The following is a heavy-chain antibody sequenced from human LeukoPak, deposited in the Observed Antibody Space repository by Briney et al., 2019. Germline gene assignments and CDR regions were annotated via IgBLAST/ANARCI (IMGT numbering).Heavy chain of an antibody. D-gene: IGHD2-2*01. V-gene: IGHV4-59*08. Sequence: PSETLSLTCTVSGGSITSYYWSWIGQPPGKGLEWIGYIYDRGSTNYNPSLKSRVTISADTSKNQFSLKLNSVTAADTAVYYRARAWGYCSSTSCYAYDYWGQGTLVTVSS. CDR2: IYDRGST. J-gene: IGHJ4*02. CDR1: GGSITSYY. CDR3: ARAWGYCSSTSCYAYDY.